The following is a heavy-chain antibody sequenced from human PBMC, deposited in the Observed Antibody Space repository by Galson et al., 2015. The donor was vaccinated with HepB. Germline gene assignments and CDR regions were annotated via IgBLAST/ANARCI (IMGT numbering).Heavy chain of an antibody. J-gene: IGHJ3*02. Sequence: SLRLSCAASEFTFSTYGMHWVRQAPGKGLEWVALISSDGSNQYYGDSVKGRFTISRDNWKNTLHLQIHSLRAEDTAVYYCAKPITALAFDAFDMWGLGTLVTVSS. CDR1: EFTFSTYG. CDR2: ISSDGSNQ. D-gene: IGHD5-18*01. V-gene: IGHV3-30*18. CDR3: AKPITALAFDAFDM.